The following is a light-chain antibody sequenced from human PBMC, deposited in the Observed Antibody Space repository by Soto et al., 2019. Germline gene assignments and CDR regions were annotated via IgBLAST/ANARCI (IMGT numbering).Light chain of an antibody. J-gene: IGLJ1*01. CDR3: CSYAGSYTYV. CDR2: DVT. Sequence: QSVLTQPRSVSGSPGQSVTISCTGTSSVVGGYNYVSWYQHHPGKAPKLMIYDVTKRPSGVRDRFSASKSGNTASLTISGLQAEGEADYYCCSYAGSYTYVFGTGTKGTVL. CDR1: SSVVGGYNY. V-gene: IGLV2-11*01.